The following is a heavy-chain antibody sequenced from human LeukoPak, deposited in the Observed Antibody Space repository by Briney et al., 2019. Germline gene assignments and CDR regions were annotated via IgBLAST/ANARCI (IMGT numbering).Heavy chain of an antibody. CDR2: IYHSGST. D-gene: IGHD1-14*01. J-gene: IGHJ4*02. V-gene: IGHV4-59*12. Sequence: PSETLSLTCTVSGGSISSYYWSWIRQPPGKGLEWIGYIYHSGSTYYNPSLKSRVTISVDRSKNQFSLKLSSVTAADTAVYYCARAKGRYREVDYWGQGTLVTVSS. CDR1: GGSISSYY. CDR3: ARAKGRYREVDY.